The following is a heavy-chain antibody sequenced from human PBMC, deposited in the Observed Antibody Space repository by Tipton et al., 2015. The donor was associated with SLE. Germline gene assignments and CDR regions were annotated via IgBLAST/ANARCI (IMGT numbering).Heavy chain of an antibody. J-gene: IGHJ3*02. D-gene: IGHD4-17*01. Sequence: SLRLSCAASGFNFSDYFMSWIRQAPGKGLDWVSYITSSGSAKSYADSVKDRFTISRDNAKKSLYLQMNSLRAEDTAVYYCAREDLASGDFDIWGQGTLVTVSS. V-gene: IGHV3-11*01. CDR3: AREDLASGDFDI. CDR2: ITSSGSAK. CDR1: GFNFSDYF.